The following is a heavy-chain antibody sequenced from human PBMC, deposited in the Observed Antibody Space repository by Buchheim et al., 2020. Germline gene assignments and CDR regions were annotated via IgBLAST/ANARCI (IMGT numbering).Heavy chain of an antibody. Sequence: QVQLVESGGGVVQPGRSLRLSCAASGFTFSSYGMHWVRQAPGKGLEWVAVIWYDGSNKYYADSVKGRFTISRDNSKNTLYLQMNSLRAEDTAVYYCARGNVHYDFWSGYYPAADYYYYYMDVWGKGTT. CDR3: ARGNVHYDFWSGYYPAADYYYYYMDV. CDR2: IWYDGSNK. D-gene: IGHD3-3*01. V-gene: IGHV3-33*01. CDR1: GFTFSSYG. J-gene: IGHJ6*03.